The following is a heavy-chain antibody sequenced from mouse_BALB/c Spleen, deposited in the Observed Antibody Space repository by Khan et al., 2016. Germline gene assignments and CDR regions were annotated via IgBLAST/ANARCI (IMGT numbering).Heavy chain of an antibody. CDR2: ILPGSDST. J-gene: IGHJ2*01. CDR3: ARSRLYLDY. V-gene: IGHV1-9*01. Sequence: VQLQESGAELMKPGASVKISCKATGYTFSSYWIEWVKQRPGHGLEWIGEILPGSDSTNYDEKFKGKATFTADTSSNTAYMQLSSLTSEDSAVYYCARSRLYLDYWGQGTTLTVSS. CDR1: GYTFSSYW. D-gene: IGHD3-2*02.